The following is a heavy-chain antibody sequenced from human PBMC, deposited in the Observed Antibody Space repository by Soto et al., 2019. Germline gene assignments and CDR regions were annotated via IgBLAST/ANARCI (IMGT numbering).Heavy chain of an antibody. CDR1: GFTFSDYY. J-gene: IGHJ4*02. D-gene: IGHD3-9*01. CDR3: ARVSRYFDWLLFLDY. Sequence: GGSLRLSCAASGFTFSDYYMSWIRQAPGKGLEWVSYISSSGSTIYYSDSVKGRFTISRDNAKSSLYLQMNSLRAEDTAVYYCARVSRYFDWLLFLDYWGQGTLVTVSS. V-gene: IGHV3-11*01. CDR2: ISSSGSTI.